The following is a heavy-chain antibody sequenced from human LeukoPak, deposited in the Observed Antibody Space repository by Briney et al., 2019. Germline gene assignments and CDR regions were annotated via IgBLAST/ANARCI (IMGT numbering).Heavy chain of an antibody. Sequence: GIINPSGGSTSYAQKFQGRVTVTRDTSTSTVYMELSSLRSEDTAVYYCAREEGGNYYYMDVWGKGTTVTVSS. D-gene: IGHD3-16*01. CDR2: INPSGGST. CDR3: AREEGGNYYYMDV. V-gene: IGHV1-46*01. J-gene: IGHJ6*03.